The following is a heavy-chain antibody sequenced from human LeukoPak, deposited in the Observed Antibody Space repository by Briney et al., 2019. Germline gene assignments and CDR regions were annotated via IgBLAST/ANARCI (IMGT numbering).Heavy chain of an antibody. CDR1: GYTLTGYY. Sequence: GASVKVSCKASGYTLTGYYMYWVRQAPGQGLEWMGWINPNSGDTNYAQKFQGRVTMTRDTSISTAYMELSRLTSDDTAVYYCARESRFATLVFDPWGQGTLVIVSS. CDR3: ARESRFATLVFDP. J-gene: IGHJ5*02. CDR2: INPNSGDT. V-gene: IGHV1-2*02. D-gene: IGHD3-3*01.